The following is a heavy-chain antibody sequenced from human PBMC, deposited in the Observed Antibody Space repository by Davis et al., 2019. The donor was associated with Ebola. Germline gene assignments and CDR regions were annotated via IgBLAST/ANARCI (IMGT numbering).Heavy chain of an antibody. V-gene: IGHV4-31*03. CDR3: ARLTRVEDIVVVVAHYFDY. CDR2: IYYSGSI. D-gene: IGHD2-15*01. Sequence: SETLSLTCTVSGGSISSGGYYWSWIRQHPGKGLEWIGYIYYSGSIYYNPSLKSRVTISVDTSKNQFSLKLSSVTAADTAVYYCARLTRVEDIVVVVAHYFDYWGQGTLVTVSS. J-gene: IGHJ4*02. CDR1: GGSISSGGYY.